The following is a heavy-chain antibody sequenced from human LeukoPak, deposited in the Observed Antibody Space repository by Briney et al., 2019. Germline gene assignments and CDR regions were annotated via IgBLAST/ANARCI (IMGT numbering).Heavy chain of an antibody. V-gene: IGHV1-2*02. D-gene: IGHD6-13*01. Sequence: GASVKVCCKASRYTFTGYFIHWVRQAPGQRLEWMGWINCNTGETDYAQKFQSRVTMTRDTSISTAYMELSRLRSDDTAVYYCARGWPSDPPHPFFDPWGQGILVTVSS. CDR2: INCNTGET. J-gene: IGHJ5*02. CDR1: RYTFTGYF. CDR3: ARGWPSDPPHPFFDP.